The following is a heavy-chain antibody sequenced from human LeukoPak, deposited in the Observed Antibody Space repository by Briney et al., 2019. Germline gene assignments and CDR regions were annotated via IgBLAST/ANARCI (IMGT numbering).Heavy chain of an antibody. J-gene: IGHJ4*02. D-gene: IGHD2-21*01. Sequence: PSETLSLTCAVYGGSFSGYYWSWIRQPPGKGLEWIGEINHSGSTNYNPSLRSRVTISVDTSKNQFSLKLSSVTAADTAVYYCARDRNIVVVEGFDYWGQGTLVTVSS. CDR1: GGSFSGYY. CDR3: ARDRNIVVVEGFDY. CDR2: INHSGST. V-gene: IGHV4-34*01.